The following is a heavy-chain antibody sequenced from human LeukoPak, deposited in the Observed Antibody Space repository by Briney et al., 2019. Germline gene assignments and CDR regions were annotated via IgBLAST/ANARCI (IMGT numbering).Heavy chain of an antibody. D-gene: IGHD3-9*01. J-gene: IGHJ6*03. CDR3: ASGLTKYYYYYMDV. V-gene: IGHV4-59*08. CDR2: IYGSGYT. Sequence: SETLSLTCTVSGGSISGWYWSWIRQPPGKGLEWIGYIYGSGYTNYNPSLKSRVTMSIDTSKNQFSLKLSSVTAADTAVYYCASGLTKYYYYYMDVWGKGTTVTVSS. CDR1: GGSISGWY.